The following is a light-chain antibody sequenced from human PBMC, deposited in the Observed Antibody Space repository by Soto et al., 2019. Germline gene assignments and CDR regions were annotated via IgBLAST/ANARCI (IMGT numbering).Light chain of an antibody. CDR3: QSYDSSIVV. CDR1: SGSMASNY. J-gene: IGLJ2*01. Sequence: NFMLTQPHSVSESPGKTVTISCTRSSGSMASNYVQWYQQRPGSAPTTVIYEDKQRPSGVPDRFSGSIDSSSNSASLTISGLKTEDEADYYCQSYDSSIVVFGGGTQLTVL. V-gene: IGLV6-57*04. CDR2: EDK.